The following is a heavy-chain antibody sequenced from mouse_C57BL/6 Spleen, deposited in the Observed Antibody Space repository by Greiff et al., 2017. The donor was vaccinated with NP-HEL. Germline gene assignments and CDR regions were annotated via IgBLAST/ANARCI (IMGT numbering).Heavy chain of an antibody. CDR2: ISSGGSYT. CDR3: ARQEGYYGSSYSWFAY. D-gene: IGHD1-1*01. V-gene: IGHV5-6*01. CDR1: GFTFSSYG. Sequence: EVMLVESGGDLVKPGGSLKLSCAASGFTFSSYGMSWVRQTPDKRLEWVATISSGGSYTYYPDSVKGRFTISRDNAKNTLYLQMSSLKSEDTAMYYCARQEGYYGSSYSWFAYWGQGTLVTVSA. J-gene: IGHJ3*01.